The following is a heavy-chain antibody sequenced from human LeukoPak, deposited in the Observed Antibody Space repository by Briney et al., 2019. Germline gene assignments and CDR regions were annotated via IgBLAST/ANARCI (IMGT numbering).Heavy chain of an antibody. V-gene: IGHV1-18*01. CDR3: ARGGDTVTIDAFDI. D-gene: IGHD4-11*01. CDR2: ISAYNGNT. J-gene: IGHJ3*02. Sequence: GASVKVTCKASGYTFTSYGISWVRQAPGQGLEWMGWISAYNGNTNYAQKLQGRVTMTTDTSTSTAYMELRSLGSDDTAVYYCARGGDTVTIDAFDIWGQGTMVTVSS. CDR1: GYTFTSYG.